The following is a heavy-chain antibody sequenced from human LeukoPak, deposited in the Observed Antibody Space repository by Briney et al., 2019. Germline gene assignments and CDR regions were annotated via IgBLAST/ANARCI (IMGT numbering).Heavy chain of an antibody. D-gene: IGHD2-2*01. J-gene: IGHJ3*02. CDR2: ICFDGNNK. Sequence: PGGSLRLSCAASGFSFSNYGMHWVRQAPGKGVEWVAIICFDGNNKYYAESVKGRFTISRDNSKKSLYLQMNSLRAEDTAVYYCARDDWGNGCSGTTCSDSDMWGQGTMVTVSS. CDR1: GFSFSNYG. V-gene: IGHV3-33*01. CDR3: ARDDWGNGCSGTTCSDSDM.